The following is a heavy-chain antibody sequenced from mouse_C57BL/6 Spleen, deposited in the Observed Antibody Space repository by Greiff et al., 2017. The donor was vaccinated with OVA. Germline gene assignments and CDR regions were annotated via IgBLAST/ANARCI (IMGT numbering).Heavy chain of an antibody. CDR3: VRRSVYYYGSSYLGYAMDY. D-gene: IGHD1-1*01. Sequence: EVQRVESGGGLVQPKGSLKLSCAASGFTFNTYAMHWVRQAPGQGLDWVARIRSKSSNYATYYADSVKDRLTISTDDSQSMLYLQMNNLKTEDTAMYYCVRRSVYYYGSSYLGYAMDYWGQGTSVTVSS. V-gene: IGHV10-3*01. CDR2: IRSKSSNYAT. J-gene: IGHJ4*01. CDR1: GFTFNTYA.